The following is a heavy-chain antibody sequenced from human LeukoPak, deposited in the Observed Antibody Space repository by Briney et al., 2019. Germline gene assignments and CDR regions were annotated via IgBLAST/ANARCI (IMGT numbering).Heavy chain of an antibody. D-gene: IGHD6-19*01. Sequence: SETLSLTCAVYGGSFSGYYWSWIRQPPGKGLEWIGEINHSGSTNYNPSLKSRVTISVDTSKNQFFLKLSSVTAADTAVYYCARRGYSSGWYHSGWFDPWGQGTLVTVSS. J-gene: IGHJ5*02. CDR3: ARRGYSSGWYHSGWFDP. V-gene: IGHV4-34*01. CDR2: INHSGST. CDR1: GGSFSGYY.